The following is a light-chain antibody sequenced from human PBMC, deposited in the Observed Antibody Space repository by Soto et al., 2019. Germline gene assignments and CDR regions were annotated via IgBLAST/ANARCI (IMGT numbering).Light chain of an antibody. Sequence: EIVMTQSPATVSVSPGERATLSCRASQSVSSNLAWYQQKPGQAPRLLIYGASTRATGIPARFSGSGSGTEFTLTISSLQSEDFAVYYCQQRRSWQVTFGQGTRLEI. CDR3: QQRRSWQVT. CDR1: QSVSSN. CDR2: GAS. V-gene: IGKV3-15*01. J-gene: IGKJ5*01.